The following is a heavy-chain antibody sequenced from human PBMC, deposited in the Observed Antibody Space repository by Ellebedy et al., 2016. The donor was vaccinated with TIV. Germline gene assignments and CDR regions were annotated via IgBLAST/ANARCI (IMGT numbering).Heavy chain of an antibody. CDR1: GGSISSSSYY. J-gene: IGHJ2*01. CDR3: ARSSDWNDPTDWYFDL. D-gene: IGHD1-1*01. CDR2: IYYSGST. V-gene: IGHV4-61*01. Sequence: MPSETLSLTCTVSGGSISSSSYYWSWIRQPPGKGLEWIGYIYYSGSTNYNPSLKSRVTISVDTSKNQFSLKLSSVTAADTAVYYCARSSDWNDPTDWYFDLWGRGTLVTVSS.